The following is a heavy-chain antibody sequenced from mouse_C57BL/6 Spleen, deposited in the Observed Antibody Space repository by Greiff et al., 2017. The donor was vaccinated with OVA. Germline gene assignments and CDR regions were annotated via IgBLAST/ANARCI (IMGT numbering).Heavy chain of an antibody. Sequence: EVQLQQSGPGMVKPSQSLSLTCTVTGYSITSGYDWHWIRHFPGNKLEWMGYISYSGSTNYNPSLKSRISITHDTSKNHFFLKLNSVTTEDTATYYCARADYGSRYYAMDYWGQGTSVTVSS. CDR3: ARADYGSRYYAMDY. CDR2: ISYSGST. J-gene: IGHJ4*01. D-gene: IGHD1-1*01. CDR1: GYSITSGYD. V-gene: IGHV3-1*01.